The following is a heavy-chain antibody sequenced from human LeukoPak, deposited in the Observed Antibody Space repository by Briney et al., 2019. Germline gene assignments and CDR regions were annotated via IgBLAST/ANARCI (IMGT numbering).Heavy chain of an antibody. CDR3: ARDRSITMIVDAFDI. V-gene: IGHV3-48*01. CDR2: ISSSSSTI. Sequence: GGSLRLSCAASGFTFSSYGMHWVRQAPGKGLEWVSYISSSSSTIYYADSVRGRFTISRDNAKNSLYLQMNSLRAEDTAVYYCARDRSITMIVDAFDIWGQGTMVTVSS. D-gene: IGHD3-22*01. J-gene: IGHJ3*02. CDR1: GFTFSSYG.